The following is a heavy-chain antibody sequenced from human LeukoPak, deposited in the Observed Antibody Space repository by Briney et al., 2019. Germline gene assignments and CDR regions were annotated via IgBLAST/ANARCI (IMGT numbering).Heavy chain of an antibody. V-gene: IGHV3-23*01. J-gene: IGHJ4*02. CDR2: ISGSGGST. CDR3: AKEGLYSSGWYGYFDY. D-gene: IGHD6-19*01. CDR1: GFTFSSYA. Sequence: GGSLRLSCAASGFTFSSYAMSWVRQAPGKGLGWVSAISGSGGSTYYADSVKGRFTISRDNSKNTLYLQMNSLRAEDTAVYYCAKEGLYSSGWYGYFDYWGQGTLVTVSS.